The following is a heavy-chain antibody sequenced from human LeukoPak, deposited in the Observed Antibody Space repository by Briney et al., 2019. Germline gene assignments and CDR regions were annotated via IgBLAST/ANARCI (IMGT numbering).Heavy chain of an antibody. J-gene: IGHJ2*01. Sequence: GGSLRLSCAASGFTFSGSAMHWVRQASGKGLEWVGRIRSKANSYATAYAASVKGRFTISRDDSKNTAYLQMNSLKTEDTAVYYCTRHPMRNDCGDYGDWYFDLWGRGTLVTVSS. CDR3: TRHPMRNDCGDYGDWYFDL. CDR1: GFTFSGSA. D-gene: IGHD4-17*01. CDR2: IRSKANSYAT. V-gene: IGHV3-73*01.